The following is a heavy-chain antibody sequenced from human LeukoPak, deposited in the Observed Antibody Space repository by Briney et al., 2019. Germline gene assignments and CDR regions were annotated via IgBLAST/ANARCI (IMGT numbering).Heavy chain of an antibody. Sequence: GSLRLSCAASGFTFSSYGMHWVRQAPGKGLQWVAVIWYDGSNKYYADSVKGRFTISRDNSKNTLYLQMNSLRAEDTAVYYCAREGEGAPYAFDIWGQGTMVTVSS. D-gene: IGHD1-26*01. V-gene: IGHV3-33*01. J-gene: IGHJ3*02. CDR2: IWYDGSNK. CDR1: GFTFSSYG. CDR3: AREGEGAPYAFDI.